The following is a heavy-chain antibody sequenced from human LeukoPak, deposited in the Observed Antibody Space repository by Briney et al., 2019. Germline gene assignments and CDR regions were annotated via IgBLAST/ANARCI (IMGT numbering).Heavy chain of an antibody. D-gene: IGHD3-22*01. V-gene: IGHV3-23*01. J-gene: IGHJ4*02. CDR1: GFTFSSYA. CDR2: ISGSGGST. CDR3: AKDQPGNYYDSSGYPEVPFDY. Sequence: PGGSLRLSCAASGFTFSSYAMSWVRQAPGKGLEWVSAISGSGGSTYYADSVEGRFTISRDNSKSTLYLQMNSLRAEDTAVYYCAKDQPGNYYDSSGYPEVPFDYWGQGTLVTVSS.